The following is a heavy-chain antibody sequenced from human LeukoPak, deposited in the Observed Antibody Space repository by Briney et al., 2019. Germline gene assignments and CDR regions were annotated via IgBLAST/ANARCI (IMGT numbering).Heavy chain of an antibody. CDR3: TRDPIAGAPDYFDY. V-gene: IGHV3-21*01. D-gene: IGHD1-26*01. J-gene: IGHJ4*02. CDR1: GFSFENYN. CDR2: INVITGYI. Sequence: GGSLRLSCAASGFSFENYNMNWVRQAPGKGLEWVAYINVITGYIYYADSLKGRFTISRDNAKKSLFLEMNSLRAEDTAVYYCTRDPIAGAPDYFDYWGQGTLVTVSS.